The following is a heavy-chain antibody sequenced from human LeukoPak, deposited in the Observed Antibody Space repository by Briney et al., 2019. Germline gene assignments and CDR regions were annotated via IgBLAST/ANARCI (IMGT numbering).Heavy chain of an antibody. V-gene: IGHV6-1*01. CDR1: GDSVSSVCAA. Sequence: PSQTLSLTCAISGDSVSSVCAAWNWIRHSPSSGLEWPGRTYYRSKWYTDYTVSLRSRLSINPDTSNNQFSLQLSSVTPEDTAVYYCARFDYGAPDYWGQGTLVTVSS. J-gene: IGHJ4*02. CDR3: ARFDYGAPDY. CDR2: TYYRSKWYT. D-gene: IGHD3-16*01.